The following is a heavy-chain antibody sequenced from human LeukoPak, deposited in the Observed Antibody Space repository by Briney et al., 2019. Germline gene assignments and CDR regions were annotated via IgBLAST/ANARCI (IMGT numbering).Heavy chain of an antibody. V-gene: IGHV3-7*01. CDR1: GFTFSSFW. D-gene: IGHD2-15*01. CDR3: ARDGSSFDY. Sequence: PGGSLRLSCAASGFTFSSFWMSWVRHAPGKGLEWVANISGDGSEIYYVDSVKGRFSISRDNAKDSLYLQMSSLRAEDTAVYYCARDGSSFDYWGQGALVTVSS. J-gene: IGHJ4*02. CDR2: ISGDGSEI.